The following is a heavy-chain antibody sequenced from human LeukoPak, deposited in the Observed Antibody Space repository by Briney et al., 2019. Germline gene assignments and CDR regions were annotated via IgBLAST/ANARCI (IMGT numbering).Heavy chain of an antibody. Sequence: GGSLRLSCAASRFTFDDYAMHWVRQAPGKGLEWVSSISWNSFTIGYADPVKGRFTISRDNSKNTLYLQMNSLRSEDTAVYYCAKEIWPTVTTPGRTYFDYWGQGTLVTVSS. D-gene: IGHD4-17*01. J-gene: IGHJ4*02. V-gene: IGHV3-9*01. CDR2: ISWNSFTI. CDR3: AKEIWPTVTTPGRTYFDY. CDR1: RFTFDDYA.